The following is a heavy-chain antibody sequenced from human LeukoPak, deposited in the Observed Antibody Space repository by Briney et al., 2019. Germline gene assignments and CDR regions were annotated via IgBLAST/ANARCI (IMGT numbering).Heavy chain of an antibody. J-gene: IGHJ6*04. V-gene: IGHV4-61*01. CDR2: IYYSGST. Sequence: SETLSLNCSVSGGSVSSGSYYWSWIRQPPGKGLEWIAYIYYSGSTNYNPSLKSRVTISVDTSKNQFSLKLSSVTAADTAVYYCAIARSDAMDVWGKGTTVTVSS. CDR1: GGSVSSGSYY. CDR3: AIARSDAMDV.